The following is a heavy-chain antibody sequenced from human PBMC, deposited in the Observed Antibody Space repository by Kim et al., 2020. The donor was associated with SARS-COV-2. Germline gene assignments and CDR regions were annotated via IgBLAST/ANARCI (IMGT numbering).Heavy chain of an antibody. Sequence: SPYFHGQVTISADKSISTAYLQWSSLKASDTAMYYCARRFYYSSSSNFDRWGQGTLVTVSS. V-gene: IGHV5-51*01. J-gene: IGHJ4*02. CDR3: ARRFYYSSSSNFDR. D-gene: IGHD6-6*01.